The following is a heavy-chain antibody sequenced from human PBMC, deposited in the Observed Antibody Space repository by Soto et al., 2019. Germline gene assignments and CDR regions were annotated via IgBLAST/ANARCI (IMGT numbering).Heavy chain of an antibody. V-gene: IGHV3-30-3*01. J-gene: IGHJ4*02. CDR3: ARTEYGSGSYPDY. Sequence: HVQLVYSGGGVVHPGRSLRLSCTASGFTFSSYAMHWVRQAPGKGLEWVAVISYDGSNKYYADSVKGRFTIFIDNSKNTLFLQRNSLRAEDTAVYYCARTEYGSGSYPDYWSKGTLVTVSS. D-gene: IGHD3-10*01. CDR1: GFTFSSYA. CDR2: ISYDGSNK.